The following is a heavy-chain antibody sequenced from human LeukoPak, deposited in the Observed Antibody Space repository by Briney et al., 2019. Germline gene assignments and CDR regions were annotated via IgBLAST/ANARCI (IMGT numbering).Heavy chain of an antibody. CDR3: ASGQGSSSSEDWFDP. J-gene: IGHJ5*02. V-gene: IGHV1-69*05. CDR1: GGTSSSYA. D-gene: IGHD6-6*01. CDR2: IIPIFGTA. Sequence: SVKVSCKASGGTSSSYAISWVRQAPGQGLEWMGGIIPIFGTANYAQKFQGRVTITTDESTSTAYMELSSLRSEDTAVYYCASGQGSSSSEDWFDPWGQGTLVTVSS.